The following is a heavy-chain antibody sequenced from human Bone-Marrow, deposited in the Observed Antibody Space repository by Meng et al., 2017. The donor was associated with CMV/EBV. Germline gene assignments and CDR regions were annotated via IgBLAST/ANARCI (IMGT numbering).Heavy chain of an antibody. J-gene: IGHJ4*02. V-gene: IGHV4-59*01. Sequence: SETLSLTCTVSGGSISSYYWSWIRQPPGKGLEWIGYIYYSGSTNYNPSLKSRVTISVDTSKNQSSLKLSSVTAADTAVYYCARESPGDRAVDYWGQGTLVTVSS. CDR3: ARESPGDRAVDY. CDR2: IYYSGST. D-gene: IGHD7-27*01. CDR1: GGSISSYY.